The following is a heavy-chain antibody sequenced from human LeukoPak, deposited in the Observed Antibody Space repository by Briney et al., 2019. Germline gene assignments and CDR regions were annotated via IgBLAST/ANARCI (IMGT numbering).Heavy chain of an antibody. Sequence: SGSLALTCTVSGGSISSSSYYWVWIRQPPGKGLDWIGSIYSSGSTYYNPSLKSRVTMSVDTSKNQFSLKLSSVTAADTAVYYCARLNYYDSGGYYPGWFDPWGQGTLVTASS. CDR1: GGSISSSSYY. CDR2: IYSSGST. CDR3: ARLNYYDSGGYYPGWFDP. V-gene: IGHV4-39*07. D-gene: IGHD3-22*01. J-gene: IGHJ5*02.